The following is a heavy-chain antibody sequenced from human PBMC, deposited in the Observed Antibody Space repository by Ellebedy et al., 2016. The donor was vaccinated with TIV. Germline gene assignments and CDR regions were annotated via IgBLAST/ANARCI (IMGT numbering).Heavy chain of an antibody. V-gene: IGHV1-46*01. CDR3: ARERAIAVAGTAGMDV. J-gene: IGHJ6*02. D-gene: IGHD6-19*01. CDR2: INPSGGST. CDR1: GYTFTSYY. Sequence: ASVKVSCKASGYTFTSYYMHWVRQAPGQGLEWMGIINPSGGSTSYAQKFQGRVTMTRDTSTSTVYMELSSLRSEDTAVYYCARERAIAVAGTAGMDVWGQGTTVTVSS.